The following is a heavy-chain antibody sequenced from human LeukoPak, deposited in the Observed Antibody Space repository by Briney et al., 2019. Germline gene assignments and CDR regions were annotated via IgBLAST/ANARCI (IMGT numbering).Heavy chain of an antibody. CDR1: GGSISSYY. CDR2: IYTSGST. Sequence: SETLSLTCTVSGGSISSYYWSWIRQPAGKGLEWIGRIYTSGSTNYNPSLKSRVTISVDTSKNQFSLKLSSVTAADTAVYYCASTVTTPFSYYYYYMDVWGKGTTVTISS. CDR3: ASTVTTPFSYYYYYMDV. V-gene: IGHV4-4*07. D-gene: IGHD4-17*01. J-gene: IGHJ6*03.